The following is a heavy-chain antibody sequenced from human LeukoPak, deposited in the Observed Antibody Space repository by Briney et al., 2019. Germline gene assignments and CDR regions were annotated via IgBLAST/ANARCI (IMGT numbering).Heavy chain of an antibody. CDR1: GFTFSSYA. V-gene: IGHV3-23*01. D-gene: IGHD4-17*01. CDR3: AKSTVRDDAFDI. Sequence: GGSLRLSCAASGFTFSSYAMSWVRQAPGKGLEWVSAISGSGGSTYYADSVKGRFTISRDNSKNALYLQMNSLRAEDTAVYYCAKSTVRDDAFDIWGQGTMVTVSS. CDR2: ISGSGGST. J-gene: IGHJ3*02.